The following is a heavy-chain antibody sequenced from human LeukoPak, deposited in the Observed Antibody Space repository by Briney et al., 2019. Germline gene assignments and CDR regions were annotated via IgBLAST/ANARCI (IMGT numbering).Heavy chain of an antibody. V-gene: IGHV3-23*01. Sequence: GGSLRLSCAASGFTFSGYAMSWVRQAPGKGLEWVSAISGSGGSTYYADSVKGRFAISRDNSKNTLYLQMNSLRAEDTAVYNCASSRVPRPTVTPDWYFDYWGQGTLVTVSS. CDR3: ASSRVPRPTVTPDWYFDY. D-gene: IGHD4-17*01. CDR2: ISGSGGST. J-gene: IGHJ4*02. CDR1: GFTFSGYA.